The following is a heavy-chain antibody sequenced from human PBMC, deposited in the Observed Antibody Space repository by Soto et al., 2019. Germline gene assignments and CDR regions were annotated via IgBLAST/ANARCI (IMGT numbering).Heavy chain of an antibody. D-gene: IGHD4-17*01. CDR1: GGTFSSYA. CDR2: IIPIFGTA. V-gene: IGHV1-69*01. Sequence: QVQLVQSGAEVKKPGSSVKVSCKASGGTFSSYAISWVRQAPGQGLEWMGGIIPIFGTANYAQKFQGRVTITADESTSTAYRERSSLRSEDTAVYYCARRPISGDYHYYFDYWGQGTLVTVSS. CDR3: ARRPISGDYHYYFDY. J-gene: IGHJ4*02.